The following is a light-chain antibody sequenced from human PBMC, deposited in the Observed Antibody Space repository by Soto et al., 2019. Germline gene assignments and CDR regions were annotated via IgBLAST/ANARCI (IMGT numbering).Light chain of an antibody. J-gene: IGLJ2*01. CDR1: SSDVGGYNY. CDR2: DVS. CDR3: SSYTSSIVV. V-gene: IGLV2-14*01. Sequence: HSALAQPASVSGSPGQSITISCTGTSSDVGGYNYVSWYQQHPGKAPKLMIYDVSNRPSGVSNRFSGSKSGNTASLTISGLQAEDGADYYCSSYTSSIVVFGGGTKVXVL.